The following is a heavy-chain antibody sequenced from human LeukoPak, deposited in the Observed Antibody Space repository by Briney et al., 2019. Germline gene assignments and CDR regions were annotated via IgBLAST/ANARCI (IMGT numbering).Heavy chain of an antibody. V-gene: IGHV4-4*07. CDR3: ARTVFPYFYDSSGFNNWFDP. D-gene: IGHD3-22*01. J-gene: IGHJ5*02. CDR2: IYASGST. CDR1: GGSISSYY. Sequence: RASETLSLTCTVSGGSISSYYWSWIRQPAGNGLEWIGRIYASGSTNYNPSLISRVTLSLDTSKNQFSLKLSSVTAADTAVYYCARTVFPYFYDSSGFNNWFDPWGQGTLVTDSS.